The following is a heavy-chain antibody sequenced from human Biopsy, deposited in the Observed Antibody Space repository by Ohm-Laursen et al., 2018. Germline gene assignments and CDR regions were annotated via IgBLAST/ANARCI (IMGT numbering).Heavy chain of an antibody. CDR1: GYPFITYG. J-gene: IGHJ4*02. V-gene: IGHV1-18*01. D-gene: IGHD4-17*01. CDR2: ISAYNGHT. CDR3: ARDPHGEGRDYGSYFDY. Sequence: GASVKVSCKAFGYPFITYGISWVRQAPGQGLEWMGWISAYNGHTKFARKFQDRVTMTTDTSTTTAYMDLRSLRSDDTAVHYCARDPHGEGRDYGSYFDYWGQGTLVTVSS.